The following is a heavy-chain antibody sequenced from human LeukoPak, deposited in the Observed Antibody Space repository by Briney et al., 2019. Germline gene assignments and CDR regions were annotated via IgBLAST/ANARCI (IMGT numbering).Heavy chain of an antibody. Sequence: ASVKVSCKASGYTFTSYDINWVRQATGQGLEWMGWMNPNSGNTGYAQKFQGRVTMTRNTSISKAYMELRSLRSEDTAVYYCARGGRWPKQNWFDPWGQGTLVIVSS. D-gene: IGHD2-15*01. J-gene: IGHJ5*02. CDR1: GYTFTSYD. CDR2: MNPNSGNT. V-gene: IGHV1-8*01. CDR3: ARGGRWPKQNWFDP.